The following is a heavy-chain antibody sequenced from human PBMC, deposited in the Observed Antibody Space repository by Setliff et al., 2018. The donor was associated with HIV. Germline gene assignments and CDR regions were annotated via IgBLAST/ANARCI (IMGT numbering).Heavy chain of an antibody. J-gene: IGHJ4*02. Sequence: GGSLRLSCAASGFTFTSYWMIWVRQAPGKGLEWVANINQDGSEKNYVDSVKGRFTISRDNAKNSLYLQMNSLRAEDTAVYYCARAEVAMVRGHDYWGQGALVTVSS. CDR3: ARAEVAMVRGHDY. D-gene: IGHD3-10*01. V-gene: IGHV3-7*01. CDR2: INQDGSEK. CDR1: GFTFTSYW.